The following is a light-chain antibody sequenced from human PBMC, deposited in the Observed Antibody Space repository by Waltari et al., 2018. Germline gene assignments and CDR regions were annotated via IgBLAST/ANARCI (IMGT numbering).Light chain of an antibody. CDR1: QYIDF. CDR3: QYYGDSPNT. CDR2: SAS. V-gene: IGKV3-20*01. J-gene: IGKJ2*01. Sequence: EIVLTQSPGTLSLSPGDTATLSCRATQYIDFLAWYQQKPGQPPRLLIFSASTRATGIPDRFSGRGFGTXFXLTISRLEPEDFXXXXCQYYGDSPNTFGQGTKL.